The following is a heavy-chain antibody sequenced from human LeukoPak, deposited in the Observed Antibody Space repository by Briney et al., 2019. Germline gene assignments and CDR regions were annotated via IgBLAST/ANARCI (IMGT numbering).Heavy chain of an antibody. D-gene: IGHD3-10*01. Sequence: GKSLRHSRGASGFHLEYYALHWVRPAPGKGLEWVSGISWNSGSIGYADSVKGRFTISRDNAKNSLYLQMNSLRAEDTALYYCAKDRGYYGSGPVGYFDYWGQGTLVTVSS. CDR3: AKDRGYYGSGPVGYFDY. V-gene: IGHV3-9*01. J-gene: IGHJ4*02. CDR1: GFHLEYYA. CDR2: ISWNSGSI.